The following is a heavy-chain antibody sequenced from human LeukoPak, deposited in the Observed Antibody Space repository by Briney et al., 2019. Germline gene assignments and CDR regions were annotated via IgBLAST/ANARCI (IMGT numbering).Heavy chain of an antibody. V-gene: IGHV3-23*01. J-gene: IGHJ4*02. Sequence: GGSLRLSCAASGFTFSSYAMSWVRQAPGRGLEWVSGLSGSGVYTYYADSVKGRFTVSRDNSKNTLFLQLNRLRAEDTAMYYCAKAGVQLWSPAGDYWGQGTLVTVSS. D-gene: IGHD5-18*01. CDR1: GFTFSSYA. CDR3: AKAGVQLWSPAGDY. CDR2: LSGSGVYT.